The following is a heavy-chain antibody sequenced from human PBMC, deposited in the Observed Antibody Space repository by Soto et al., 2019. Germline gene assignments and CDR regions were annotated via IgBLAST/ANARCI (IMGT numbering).Heavy chain of an antibody. CDR3: ARFHCSARNFSWANYYYYYMDV. V-gene: IGHV4-39*02. J-gene: IGHJ6*02. CDR1: GGSISSSNYF. CDR2: MYYTGRT. Sequence: SETLSLTCTVSGGSISSSNYFWGWIRQPPGKGLEWIGNMYYTGRTNYNPSLKSRVTISVDTSKNDFSLKLTSVTAADTAVYYCARFHCSARNFSWANYYYYYMDVCGQGTTVTVS. D-gene: IGHD2-15*01.